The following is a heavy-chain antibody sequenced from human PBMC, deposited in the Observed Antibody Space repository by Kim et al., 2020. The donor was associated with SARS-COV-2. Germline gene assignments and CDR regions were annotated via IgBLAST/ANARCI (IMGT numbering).Heavy chain of an antibody. V-gene: IGHV1-69*04. J-gene: IGHJ6*02. CDR1: GGTFSSYA. CDR3: ARADGPGWLFYGLDV. Sequence: SVKVSCKASGGTFSSYAISWVRQAPGQGLEWMGRIIPILGIANYAQKFQGRVTITADKSTSTAYMELSSLRSEDTAVYYCARADGPGWLFYGLDVWGQGTTVTVSS. D-gene: IGHD6-19*01. CDR2: IIPILGIA.